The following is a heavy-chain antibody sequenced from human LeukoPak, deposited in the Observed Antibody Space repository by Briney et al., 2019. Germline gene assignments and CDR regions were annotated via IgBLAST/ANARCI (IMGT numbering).Heavy chain of an antibody. Sequence: SVKVSCKASGGTFSSYAISWVRQAPGQVLEWMGGIIPIFGTANYAQKFQGRVTITADESTSTAYMELSSLRSENTAVYYCASADCSSTSCYPAFDIWGQGTMVTVSS. CDR1: GGTFSSYA. D-gene: IGHD2-2*01. V-gene: IGHV1-69*13. CDR2: IIPIFGTA. J-gene: IGHJ3*02. CDR3: ASADCSSTSCYPAFDI.